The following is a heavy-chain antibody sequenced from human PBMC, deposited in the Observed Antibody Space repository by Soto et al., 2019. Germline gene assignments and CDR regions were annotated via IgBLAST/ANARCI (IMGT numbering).Heavy chain of an antibody. D-gene: IGHD2-21*01. CDR3: ARKRTIVSPGN. J-gene: IGHJ4*02. CDR1: GYTFTGYQ. V-gene: IGHV1-2*02. Sequence: QVQVVQSGAEVKKPGASVKVSCKASGYTFTGYQMHWVRQAPGQGLEWMGWFNPNSGGANYAQKFQGRVTMTGDTSISTAYMEVNRLTADDAAVYYCARKRTIVSPGNGGQGTMVSVSS. CDR2: FNPNSGGA.